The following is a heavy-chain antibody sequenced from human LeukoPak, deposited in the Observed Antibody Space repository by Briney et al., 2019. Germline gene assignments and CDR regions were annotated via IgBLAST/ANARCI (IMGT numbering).Heavy chain of an antibody. J-gene: IGHJ4*02. D-gene: IGHD6-13*01. V-gene: IGHV3-23*01. CDR1: GFTFSSYA. CDR3: AKSIAAGGSSSLGEY. Sequence: PGGSLRLSCAASGFTFSSYAMSWVRQAPGKGLEWVSAISGSGGSKYHVDAVKGRFTISRDNAKNTLYLQMNSLRADDTAVYYCAKSIAAGGSSSLGEYWGQGTLVSVCS. CDR2: ISGSGGSK.